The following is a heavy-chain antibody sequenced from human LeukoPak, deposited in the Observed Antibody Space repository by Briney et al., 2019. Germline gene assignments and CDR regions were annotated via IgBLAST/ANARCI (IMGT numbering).Heavy chain of an antibody. D-gene: IGHD3-16*01. CDR1: GGTFSSYA. Sequence: SVKVSCKASGGTFSSYAISWVRQAPGQGLEWMGGIIPIFGTANYAQKLQGRVTMTTDTSTSTAYMELRSLRSDDTAVYYCARVHLGVYYFDYWGQGTLVTVSS. CDR3: ARVHLGVYYFDY. J-gene: IGHJ4*02. CDR2: IIPIFGTA. V-gene: IGHV1-69*05.